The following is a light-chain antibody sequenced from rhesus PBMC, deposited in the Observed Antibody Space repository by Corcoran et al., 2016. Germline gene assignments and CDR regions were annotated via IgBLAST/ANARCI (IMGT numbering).Light chain of an antibody. V-gene: IGLV2-13*03. CDR2: DVS. Sequence: QAAPTQSPSESGSPGQSVTISCTGTSSDIGGYNRVSWYQQHPGKAPKLLIYDVSKRPSGVSARFSGSKSGNTASLTISGLQAEDEADYYCSSYASSSTYIFGAGTRLTVL. J-gene: IGLJ1*01. CDR1: SSDIGGYNR. CDR3: SSYASSSTYI.